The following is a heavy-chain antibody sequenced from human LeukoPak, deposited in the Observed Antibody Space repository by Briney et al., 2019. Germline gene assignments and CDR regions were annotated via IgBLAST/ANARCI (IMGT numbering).Heavy chain of an antibody. V-gene: IGHV3-15*01. J-gene: IGHJ3*01. Sequence: GGSLRLSCAASGFTFINAWMSWVRQAPGKGLEWVGRIKSKTDGGTTDYAAPAKGRFTISRDGPKNTLYLQMNSLKTEDTAVYYCAFDYGDYGGVWGQGTIVTVSS. CDR2: IKSKTDGGTT. CDR1: GFTFINAW. CDR3: AFDYGDYGGV. D-gene: IGHD4-17*01.